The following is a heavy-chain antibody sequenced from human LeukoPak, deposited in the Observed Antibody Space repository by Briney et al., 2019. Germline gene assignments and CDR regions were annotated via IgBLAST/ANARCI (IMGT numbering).Heavy chain of an antibody. Sequence: PSETLSLTCAVYGGPFSDYYWSWIRQPPGKGLEWIGKINHSGSTNYSPSLKSRVTISIDTSKNQFSLKLNSMTAADTAVYYCARGEGARDGYSYAGPFYFDYWGHGTLVTVSS. V-gene: IGHV4-34*01. J-gene: IGHJ4*01. CDR3: ARGEGARDGYSYAGPFYFDY. CDR2: INHSGST. D-gene: IGHD5-24*01. CDR1: GGPFSDYY.